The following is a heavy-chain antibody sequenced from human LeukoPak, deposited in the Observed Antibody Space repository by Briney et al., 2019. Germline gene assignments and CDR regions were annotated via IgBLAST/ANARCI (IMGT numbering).Heavy chain of an antibody. CDR1: GGTFSSYA. CDR3: ARGRAGSYQRLGAFDI. D-gene: IGHD1-26*01. CDR2: IIPIFGTA. Sequence: GASVKVSCKASGGTFSSYAISWVRQAPGQGLEWMGGIIPIFGTANYAQKFQGRVTITADKSTSTAYMELSSLRSEDTAVYYCARGRAGSYQRLGAFDIWGQGTMVTVSS. V-gene: IGHV1-69*06. J-gene: IGHJ3*02.